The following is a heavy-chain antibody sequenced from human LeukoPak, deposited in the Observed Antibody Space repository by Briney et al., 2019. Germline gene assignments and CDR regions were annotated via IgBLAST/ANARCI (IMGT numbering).Heavy chain of an antibody. CDR1: GGSFSGYY. CDR2: INHSGST. Sequence: SETLSLTCAVYGGSFSGYYWSWIRQPPGKGLEWIGEINHSGSTNYNPSLKSRVTISVDTSKNQFSLKLSSVTAADTTVYYCARWGTWIQLWLPSNWFDPWGQGTLVTVSS. V-gene: IGHV4-34*01. CDR3: ARWGTWIQLWLPSNWFDP. D-gene: IGHD5-18*01. J-gene: IGHJ5*02.